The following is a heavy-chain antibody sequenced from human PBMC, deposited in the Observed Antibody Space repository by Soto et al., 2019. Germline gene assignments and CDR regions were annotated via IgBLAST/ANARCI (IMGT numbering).Heavy chain of an antibody. V-gene: IGHV1-18*01. Sequence: QVQLVQSGAEVKSPGASVKVSCKTSGYTPSKYGFSWVRQAPGQGLEWLGWISGYNGKTTFAQKFQGRVTMTTDTSTATAYMELRSLRSDDTAVYFCARDRYSDFWSGFRFDFWGQGTLVTVSS. CDR1: GYTPSKYG. CDR3: ARDRYSDFWSGFRFDF. J-gene: IGHJ4*02. CDR2: ISGYNGKT. D-gene: IGHD3-3*01.